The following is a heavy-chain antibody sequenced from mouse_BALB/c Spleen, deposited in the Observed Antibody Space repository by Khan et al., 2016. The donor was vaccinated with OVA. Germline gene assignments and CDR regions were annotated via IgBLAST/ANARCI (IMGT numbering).Heavy chain of an antibody. CDR3: ARGAGTTFGMDY. D-gene: IGHD4-1*01. J-gene: IGHJ4*01. Sequence: VQLQESGAELMKPGASLTISCKATGYTFSSYWIEWVKQRPGHGLEWIGEILPGRDNSNYNEKFQGKATFTADTSSNIAYIQVNSLTSEDSAVYYCARGAGTTFGMDYWGQGTSVTVSS. V-gene: IGHV1-9*01. CDR2: ILPGRDNS. CDR1: GYTFSSYW.